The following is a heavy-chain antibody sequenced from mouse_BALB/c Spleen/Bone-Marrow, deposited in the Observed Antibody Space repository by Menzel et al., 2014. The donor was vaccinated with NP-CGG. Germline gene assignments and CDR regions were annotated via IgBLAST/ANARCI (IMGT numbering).Heavy chain of an antibody. D-gene: IGHD2-1*01. CDR2: IDTSDSYT. Sequence: QVQLQQSGAELVMPGASVKMSCKASGYTFTDYWMHWVKQRPGQGLEWIGAIDTSDSYTSYNQKFKGKATLTVDESSSTAYMQLSSLTSEDSAVYYCAFYYGYYGDYWGQGTTLTVSS. CDR1: GYTFTDYW. V-gene: IGHV1-69*01. CDR3: AFYYGYYGDY. J-gene: IGHJ2*01.